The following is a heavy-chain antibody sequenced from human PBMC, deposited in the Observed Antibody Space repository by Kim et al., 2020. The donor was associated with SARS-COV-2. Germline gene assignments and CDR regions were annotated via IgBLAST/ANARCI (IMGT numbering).Heavy chain of an antibody. D-gene: IGHD2-8*02. V-gene: IGHV3-11*04. J-gene: IGHJ6*03. CDR3: AKDVTGYYHYMDV. Sequence: AESVGGRFTISRDDANNSLYLQMTSLRPEDTAVYYCAKDVTGYYHYMDVWGKGTTVIVSS.